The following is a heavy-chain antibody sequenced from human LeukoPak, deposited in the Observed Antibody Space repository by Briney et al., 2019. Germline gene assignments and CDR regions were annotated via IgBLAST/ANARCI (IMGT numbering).Heavy chain of an antibody. J-gene: IGHJ4*02. CDR3: ARALNWVNDY. CDR1: GYTFTDKY. V-gene: IGHV1-2*02. CDR2: IDPKSGGT. D-gene: IGHD3-16*01. Sequence: ASVKVSCKASGYTFTDKYMYWIRQAPGQGLEWMGWIDPKSGGTKYAQKFQDRVTMTTDTSINTAYMELSRLTSDDTAVYYCARALNWVNDYWSQGTLVTVSS.